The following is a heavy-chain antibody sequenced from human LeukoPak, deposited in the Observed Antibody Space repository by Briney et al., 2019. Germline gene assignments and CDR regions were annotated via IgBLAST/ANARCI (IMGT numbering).Heavy chain of an antibody. J-gene: IGHJ4*02. V-gene: IGHV1-8*03. D-gene: IGHD3-3*01. CDR1: GHTFTSYD. Sequence: ASVKVSCKASGHTFTSYDINWVRQATGQGVEWMGWMNPNSGNTGYAQKFQGRVTITRNTSISTAYMELSSLRSEDTAVYYCARTSRIWSGQYYDYWGQGTLVTVSS. CDR3: ARTSRIWSGQYYDY. CDR2: MNPNSGNT.